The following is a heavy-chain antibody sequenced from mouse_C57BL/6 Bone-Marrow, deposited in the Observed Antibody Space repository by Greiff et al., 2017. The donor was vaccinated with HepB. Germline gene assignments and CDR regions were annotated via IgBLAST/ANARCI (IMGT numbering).Heavy chain of an antibody. CDR3: ARRGTTVVAYYAMDY. CDR2: IDPSDSYT. CDR1: GYTFTSYW. V-gene: IGHV1-69*01. Sequence: QVHVKQPGAELVMPGASVKLSCKASGYTFTSYWMHWVKQRPGQGLEWIGEIDPSDSYTNYNQKFKGKSTLTVDKSSSTAYMQLSSLTSEDSAVYYCARRGTTVVAYYAMDYWGQGTSVTVSS. J-gene: IGHJ4*01. D-gene: IGHD1-1*01.